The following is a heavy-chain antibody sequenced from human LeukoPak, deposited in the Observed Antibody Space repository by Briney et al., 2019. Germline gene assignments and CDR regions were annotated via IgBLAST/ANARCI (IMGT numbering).Heavy chain of an antibody. V-gene: IGHV4-59*12. CDR1: GGSISSYY. Sequence: PSETLSLTCTVSGGSISSYYRSWIRQPPGKGLEWIGYIYYSGSTYYNPSLKSRVTISVDTSKNQFSLKLSSVTAADTAVYYCAREAPKGPYFDYWGQGTLVTVSS. CDR3: AREAPKGPYFDY. J-gene: IGHJ4*02. CDR2: IYYSGST.